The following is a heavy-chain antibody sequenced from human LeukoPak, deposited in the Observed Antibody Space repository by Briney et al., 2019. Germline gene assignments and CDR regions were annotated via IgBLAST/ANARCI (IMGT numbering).Heavy chain of an antibody. J-gene: IGHJ4*02. CDR1: GFTFSNYA. D-gene: IGHD2-15*01. CDR3: AREVRGNLDY. V-gene: IGHV3-30*04. CDR2: ISYDGSNK. Sequence: HSGVSLRLSCAASGFTFSNYALHWVRQSPGKGLEWVAVISYDGSNKFYADSVRGRFSISRDSSKNTLYLQINSLRSEDTAVYYCAREVRGNLDYSGEGTLVTVSS.